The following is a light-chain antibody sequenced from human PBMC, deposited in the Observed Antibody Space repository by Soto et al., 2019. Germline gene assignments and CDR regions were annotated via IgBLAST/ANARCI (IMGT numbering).Light chain of an antibody. Sequence: EIVLTQSPGTLSLSPGERATLACRASQSVRNSYLAWYQQKPGQAPRLLIFGASTRATGITDRSSGSGSGTDFTLTISRLDPEDFAVYYCQQYCSSPYTVGQGTKVDIK. CDR1: QSVRNSY. CDR2: GAS. V-gene: IGKV3-20*01. J-gene: IGKJ2*01. CDR3: QQYCSSPYT.